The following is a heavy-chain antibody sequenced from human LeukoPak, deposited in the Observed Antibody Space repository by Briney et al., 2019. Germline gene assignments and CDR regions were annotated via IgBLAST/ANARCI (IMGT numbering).Heavy chain of an antibody. D-gene: IGHD2-21*02. J-gene: IGHJ4*02. Sequence: PGGSLRLSCAASGFTFSNYAMSWVRQAPGKGLEWVSSISGTGGSTYYADSVKGRFAISRDNSKNTLYLQMNSLRAEDTAVYYCARGPTVSYFDYWGQGTLVTVSS. CDR3: ARGPTVSYFDY. CDR1: GFTFSNYA. CDR2: ISGTGGST. V-gene: IGHV3-23*01.